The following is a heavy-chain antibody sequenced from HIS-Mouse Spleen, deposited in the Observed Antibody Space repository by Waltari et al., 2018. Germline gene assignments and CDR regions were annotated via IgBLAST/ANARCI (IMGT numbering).Heavy chain of an antibody. CDR2: IYYIGGP. V-gene: IGHV4-39*07. J-gene: IGHJ2*01. D-gene: IGHD6-13*01. CDR3: AREIPYSSSWYDWYFDL. Sequence: QLQLQESGPGLVKPSETLSLTCTVSGGSISSSSYYWGWIRQPPWKGLAWIGSIYYIGGPSHHPALKSRVTISVDTSKNQFSLTLSSVTAADTAVYYCAREIPYSSSWYDWYFDLWGRGTLVTVSS. CDR1: GGSISSSSYY.